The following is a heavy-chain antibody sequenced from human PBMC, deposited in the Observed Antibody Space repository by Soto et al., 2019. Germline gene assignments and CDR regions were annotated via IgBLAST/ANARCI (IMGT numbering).Heavy chain of an antibody. CDR1: GGSFSDYH. CDR3: ARVSVTIFGVVMGHYYYAMDV. J-gene: IGHJ6*02. Sequence: QVQLQQWGAGLLKPSETLSLTCAVYGGSFSDYHWSWIRQPPGKGLEWIGEINHGGRTKYNPSLRSRVTTSKDTSKKQVSLKLTSVTAADTALYYCARVSVTIFGVVMGHYYYAMDVWGQGTTVTVSS. CDR2: INHGGRT. D-gene: IGHD3-3*01. V-gene: IGHV4-34*01.